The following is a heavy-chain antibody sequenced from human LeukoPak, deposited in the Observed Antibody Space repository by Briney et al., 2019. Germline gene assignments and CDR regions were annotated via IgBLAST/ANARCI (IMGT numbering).Heavy chain of an antibody. D-gene: IGHD4-17*01. CDR2: VYTSRST. V-gene: IGHV4-4*07. Sequence: LSETLSLTPTVSGGSISSYYWSWLRQPAGQGLEWSGRVYTSRSTNYNPSLKSRVTMSVDTSKSQSSLNLMSVTAADTAVYYCTRDTGTTGEVKFDPWGQGTLVTVSS. J-gene: IGHJ5*02. CDR1: GGSISSYY. CDR3: TRDTGTTGEVKFDP.